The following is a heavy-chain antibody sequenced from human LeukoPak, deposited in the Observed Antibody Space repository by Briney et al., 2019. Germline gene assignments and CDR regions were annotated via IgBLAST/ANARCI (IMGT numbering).Heavy chain of an antibody. Sequence: NPSETLSLTCTVSGGSISTYYWSWIRQPPGKGLEWIGYIYYSGSTNYNPSLKSRVTISVDMSKNQFSLKLSSVTAADTAVYYCARDRLELSAAAGTKGVYYYYYYMDVWGKGTTVTVSS. D-gene: IGHD6-13*01. CDR3: ARDRLELSAAAGTKGVYYYYYYMDV. CDR2: IYYSGST. CDR1: GGSISTYY. J-gene: IGHJ6*03. V-gene: IGHV4-59*01.